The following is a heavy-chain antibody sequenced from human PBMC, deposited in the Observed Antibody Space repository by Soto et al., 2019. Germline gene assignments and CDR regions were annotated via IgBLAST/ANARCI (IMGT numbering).Heavy chain of an antibody. CDR2: ISYDGSNK. V-gene: IGHV3-30-3*01. J-gene: IGHJ6*02. CDR1: GFTFSTYA. CDR3: ARPVESFYYYGMDV. D-gene: IGHD3-3*01. Sequence: QVQLVESGGGVVQPGRSLRLSCAASGFTFSTYAMHWVRQAPGKGLDWVALISYDGSNKYYADSVMGRFTISRDNSQNKLYLQMNSLRAEDTAVYYCARPVESFYYYGMDVWGQGTTVTVSS.